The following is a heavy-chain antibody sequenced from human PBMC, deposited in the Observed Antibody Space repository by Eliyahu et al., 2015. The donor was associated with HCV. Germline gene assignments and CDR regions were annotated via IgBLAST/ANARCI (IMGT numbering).Heavy chain of an antibody. J-gene: IGHJ6*02. CDR1: GFXXSTXC. CDR3: AREEDGVRWGYYYGMDV. V-gene: IGHV3-30-3*01. CDR2: ISYDGSNK. Sequence: QVQLVXSGGGVVQPGRSLXLSXXASGFXXSTXCMPWVXQAPGKGLEWVAVISYDGSNKYYADSVKGRFTISRDNSKNTLYLQMNSLRAEDTAVYYCAREEDGVRWGYYYGMDVWGQGTTVTVSS. D-gene: IGHD2-8*01.